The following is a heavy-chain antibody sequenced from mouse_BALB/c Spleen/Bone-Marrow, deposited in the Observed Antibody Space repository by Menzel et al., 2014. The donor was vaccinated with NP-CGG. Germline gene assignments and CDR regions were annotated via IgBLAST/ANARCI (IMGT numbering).Heavy chain of an antibody. CDR1: GFTFSSFG. D-gene: IGHD2-4*01. CDR2: ISSGSSTI. CDR3: ARSTMITTGYYYAMDY. J-gene: IGHJ4*01. Sequence: EVMLVESGGGLVQPGGSRKVPCAASGFTFSSFGMHWVRQAPEKGLEWIAYISSGSSTIYYADTVKGRFTISRDNPKNTLFLQMTSLRSEDTAMYYCARSTMITTGYYYAMDYWGQGTSVTVSS. V-gene: IGHV5-17*02.